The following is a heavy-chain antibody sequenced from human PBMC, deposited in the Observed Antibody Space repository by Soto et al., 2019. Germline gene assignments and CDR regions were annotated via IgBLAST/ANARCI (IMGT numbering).Heavy chain of an antibody. J-gene: IGHJ4*02. CDR3: ARVATMEVVNSPLFFFDH. CDR1: GITFGSRA. CDR2: ISTRGTTI. Sequence: GGSLRLSCVASGITFGSRAMTWVRQGPGKGLEWISDISTRGTTIHYSDSVRGRFTISRDNAKNTLYLHLNSLRDEDTAVYYCARVATMEVVNSPLFFFDHWGQGTLVTVSS. D-gene: IGHD2-2*01. V-gene: IGHV3-48*02.